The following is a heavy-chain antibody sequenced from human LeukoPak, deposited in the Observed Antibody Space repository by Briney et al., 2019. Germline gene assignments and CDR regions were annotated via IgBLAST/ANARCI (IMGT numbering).Heavy chain of an antibody. J-gene: IGHJ4*02. V-gene: IGHV4-4*07. Sequence: SETLSLTCTVSGGSISSYYWSWIRQPAGKGLEWIGRIYTSGSTNYNPSLKSRVTMSVDTSKNQFSLKLSSVTAADTAVYYCAREGYDILTGYDIGTSDYWGQGTLVTVSS. D-gene: IGHD3-9*01. CDR1: GGSISSYY. CDR2: IYTSGST. CDR3: AREGYDILTGYDIGTSDY.